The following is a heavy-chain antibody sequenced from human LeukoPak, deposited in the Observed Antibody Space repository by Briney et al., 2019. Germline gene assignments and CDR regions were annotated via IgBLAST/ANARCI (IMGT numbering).Heavy chain of an antibody. Sequence: PSETLSLTCTVSGGSISSGSYYWSWIRQPAGKGLEWIGRIYTSGSTNYNPSLKSRVTISVDTSKNQFSLKLSSVTAADTAVYYCARGRGFDWLFTQAFDIWGQGTMVTVSS. J-gene: IGHJ3*02. CDR2: IYTSGST. V-gene: IGHV4-61*02. CDR1: GGSISSGSYY. D-gene: IGHD3-9*01. CDR3: ARGRGFDWLFTQAFDI.